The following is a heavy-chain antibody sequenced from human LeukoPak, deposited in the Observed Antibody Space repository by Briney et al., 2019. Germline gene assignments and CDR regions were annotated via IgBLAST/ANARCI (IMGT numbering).Heavy chain of an antibody. D-gene: IGHD2-21*01. V-gene: IGHV1-2*04. Sequence: ASVKVSCMASGYTFTGYYMHWVRQAPGQGLEWMGWINPNSGGTNYAQKFQGWVTMTRDTSISTAYMELSRLRSDDTAVYYCARGDPVAHLFDYWGQGTLVTVSS. CDR3: ARGDPVAHLFDY. CDR2: INPNSGGT. J-gene: IGHJ4*02. CDR1: GYTFTGYY.